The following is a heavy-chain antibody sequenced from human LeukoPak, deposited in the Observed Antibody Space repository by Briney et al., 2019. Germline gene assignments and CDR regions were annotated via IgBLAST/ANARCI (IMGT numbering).Heavy chain of an antibody. CDR3: AATGAGYPDDHYH. D-gene: IGHD6-19*01. J-gene: IGHJ4*01. Sequence: PGGSLRLYCAASEFTFSNYWMSWVRQAPGKGLERVAHTNQDGSKNYYVDSVRGRFTISRDNAKNSLYLQMNRLRAEDTAVYYCAATGAGYPDDHYHWGQGNLVTVPS. CDR1: EFTFSNYW. V-gene: IGHV3-7*01. CDR2: TNQDGSKN.